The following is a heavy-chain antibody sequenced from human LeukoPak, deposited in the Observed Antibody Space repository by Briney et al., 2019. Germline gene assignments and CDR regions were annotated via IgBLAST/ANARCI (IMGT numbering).Heavy chain of an antibody. Sequence: GESLKISCKDSGYSFATYWIGWVRQMPGKGLECMGFIYPDDSDTRYSPSFQGQVTISADKSISTAYLQWSSLKASDTAMYYCASGTMVRAYSYYGMDVWGQGTTVTVSS. D-gene: IGHD3-10*01. CDR3: ASGTMVRAYSYYGMDV. J-gene: IGHJ6*02. V-gene: IGHV5-51*01. CDR1: GYSFATYW. CDR2: IYPDDSDT.